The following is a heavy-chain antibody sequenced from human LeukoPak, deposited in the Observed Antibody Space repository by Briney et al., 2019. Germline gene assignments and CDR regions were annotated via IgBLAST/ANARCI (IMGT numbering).Heavy chain of an antibody. J-gene: IGHJ4*02. D-gene: IGHD3/OR15-3a*01. CDR3: AGLFGTRTFDY. CDR2: IHYRGST. CDR1: GGSISSYY. V-gene: IGHV4-59*08. Sequence: SETLSLTCTVSGGSISSYYWSWIRQPPGKGLEWIGYIHYRGSTNYNPSLKSRVTISVDTSKNQFSLRLSSATAADTAVYYCAGLFGTRTFDYWGQGTLVTVSS.